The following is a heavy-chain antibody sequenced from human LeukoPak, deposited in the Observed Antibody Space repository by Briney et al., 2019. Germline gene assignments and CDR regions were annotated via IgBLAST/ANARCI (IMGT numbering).Heavy chain of an antibody. CDR2: ISAYNGNT. CDR1: GYTFTSYG. D-gene: IGHD6-13*01. CDR3: ARVVRSGSSSWSFDY. V-gene: IGHV1-18*01. J-gene: IGHJ4*02. Sequence: ASVKVSCKASGYTFTSYGISWVRQAPGQGLEWMGWISAYNGNTNYAQKLQGRVTMTTDTSTSTAYMELRSLRSDDTAVYYCARVVRSGSSSWSFDYWGPGTLVTVSS.